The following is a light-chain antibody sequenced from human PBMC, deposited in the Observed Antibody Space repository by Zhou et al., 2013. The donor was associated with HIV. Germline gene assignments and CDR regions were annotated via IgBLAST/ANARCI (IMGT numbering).Light chain of an antibody. CDR2: AAS. J-gene: IGKJ4*01. CDR1: QGTSYY. CDR3: QQSYSTYPL. V-gene: IGKV1-27*01. Sequence: DIQMTQSPSSLSASVGDRVTITCRASQGTSYYLAWYQQKSGKVPKLLISAASTLQSGVPSRFSGSGSGTDFTLTISSLQPEDFATYYCQQSYSTYPLFGGGTKVDIK.